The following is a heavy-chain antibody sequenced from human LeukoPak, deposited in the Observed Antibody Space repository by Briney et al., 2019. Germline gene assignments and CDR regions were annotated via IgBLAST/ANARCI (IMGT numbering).Heavy chain of an antibody. V-gene: IGHV3-72*01. CDR1: AFTFSDYI. Sequence: GGSLRLSCAASAFTFSDYILDWVRQAPGKGLEWVGRIRRGTSRYTTEYAASVKGRFIISRDDSENSLYLHMNSLKTEDTALYYCTRDGGEGGNSAFDIWGQGTMVTVSS. D-gene: IGHD3-16*01. CDR2: IRRGTSRYTT. CDR3: TRDGGEGGNSAFDI. J-gene: IGHJ3*02.